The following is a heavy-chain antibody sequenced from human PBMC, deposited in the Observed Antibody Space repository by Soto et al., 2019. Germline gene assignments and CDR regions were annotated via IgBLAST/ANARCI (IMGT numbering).Heavy chain of an antibody. CDR3: ARTSRAITMVRGVIPHFDY. V-gene: IGHV3-48*01. CDR2: ISSSSSNI. CDR1: GFTFSSYS. D-gene: IGHD3-10*01. J-gene: IGHJ4*02. Sequence: GGSLRLSCAASGFTFSSYSMNWVRQAPGKGLEWVSYISSSSSNIYYADSVKGRFTISRDNSKNTLYLQMNSLRAEDTAVYYCARTSRAITMVRGVIPHFDYWGQGTLVTVSS.